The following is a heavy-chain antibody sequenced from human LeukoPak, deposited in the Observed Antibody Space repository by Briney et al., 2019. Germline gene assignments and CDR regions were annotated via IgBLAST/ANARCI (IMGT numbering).Heavy chain of an antibody. Sequence: SETLSLTCAVYGGSFSGYYWSWIRQPPGKGLEWIGEINHSGSTSYNPSLKSRVTISVDTSKNQFSLNLSSVTAADTAVYYCARGSFTMIETYYFDYWGQGTLVTVSS. CDR2: INHSGST. V-gene: IGHV4-34*01. D-gene: IGHD3-22*01. CDR3: ARGSFTMIETYYFDY. CDR1: GGSFSGYY. J-gene: IGHJ4*02.